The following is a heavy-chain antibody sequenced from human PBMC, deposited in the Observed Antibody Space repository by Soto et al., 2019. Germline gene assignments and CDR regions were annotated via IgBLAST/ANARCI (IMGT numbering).Heavy chain of an antibody. CDR1: GGSIRRYY. CDR3: ASDSPESGLGVHAFDI. J-gene: IGHJ3*02. CDR2: ISTTETT. V-gene: IGHV4-4*07. Sequence: PSATRSLACSVCGGSIRRYYWSWIRQPAAKGLAGIGRISTTETTNYNHALKSRVSMPIDTAKRTVSLKLSSVTAADTAGYYCASDSPESGLGVHAFDIRGKGTMVPVS. D-gene: IGHD3-10*01.